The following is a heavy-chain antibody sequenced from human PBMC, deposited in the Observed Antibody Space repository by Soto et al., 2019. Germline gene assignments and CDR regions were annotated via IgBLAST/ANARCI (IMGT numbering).Heavy chain of an antibody. CDR2: IYYSGST. J-gene: IGHJ5*02. V-gene: IGHV4-59*01. Sequence: SETLSLTCTVSGGSISSYYWSWIRQPPGKGLEWIGYIYYSGSTNYNPSLKSRVTISVDTSKNQFSLKLSSVTAADTAVYYCARDSRDCSGGSCYPGWFDPWGQGTLVTVSS. CDR3: ARDSRDCSGGSCYPGWFDP. D-gene: IGHD2-15*01. CDR1: GGSISSYY.